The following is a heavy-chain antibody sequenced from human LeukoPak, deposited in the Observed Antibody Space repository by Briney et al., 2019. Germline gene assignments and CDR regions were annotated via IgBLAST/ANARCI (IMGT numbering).Heavy chain of an antibody. CDR2: IIPIFGTA. J-gene: IGHJ4*02. CDR1: GGTFSSYA. Sequence: ASVKVSCKASGGTFSSYAISWVRQAPGQGLEWMGGIIPIFGTANYAQKFQGRVTITADESTSTAYMELSSLRSEDTAVYYCARDVTPYGGNPFGYWGQGTLVTVSS. D-gene: IGHD4-23*01. V-gene: IGHV1-69*01. CDR3: ARDVTPYGGNPFGY.